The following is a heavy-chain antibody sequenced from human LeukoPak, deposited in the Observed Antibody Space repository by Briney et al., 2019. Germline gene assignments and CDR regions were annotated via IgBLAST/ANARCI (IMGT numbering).Heavy chain of an antibody. CDR2: IYPGDSDT. V-gene: IGHV5-51*01. Sequence: GESLKITCKGSGYSFTSYWIGWVRQMPGKGPEWMGIIYPGDSDTRYSPSFQGQVTISADKSISTAYLQWSSLKASDTAMYYCARPDYGDYYGMDVWGQGTTVTVSS. CDR1: GYSFTSYW. D-gene: IGHD4-17*01. CDR3: ARPDYGDYYGMDV. J-gene: IGHJ6*02.